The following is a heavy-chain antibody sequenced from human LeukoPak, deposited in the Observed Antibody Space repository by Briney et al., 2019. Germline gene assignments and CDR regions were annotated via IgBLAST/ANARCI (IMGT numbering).Heavy chain of an antibody. V-gene: IGHV4-34*01. Sequence: PSETLSLTCDVYGGSFSGYYWSWIRQPPGKGLEWIGEINHSGSTNYNPSLKSRVTISVDTSKNQFSLKLSSVTAADTAVYYCARQYGSGSYLHWFDPWGQGTLVTVSS. D-gene: IGHD3-10*01. CDR1: GGSFSGYY. CDR2: INHSGST. CDR3: ARQYGSGSYLHWFDP. J-gene: IGHJ5*02.